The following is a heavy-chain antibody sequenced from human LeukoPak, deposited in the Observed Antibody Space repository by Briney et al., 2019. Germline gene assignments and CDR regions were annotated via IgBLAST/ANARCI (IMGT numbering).Heavy chain of an antibody. J-gene: IGHJ3*02. V-gene: IGHV3-21*01. CDR1: GFTFSSYS. Sequence: PGGSLRLSCAASGFTFSSYSMNWVRQAPGKGLEWVSSISSSSSYIYYADSVKGRFTISRDNAKNSLYLQMNSLRAEDTAVYYCARVVAVAGRAFDIWGQGKMVTVSS. D-gene: IGHD6-19*01. CDR2: ISSSSSYI. CDR3: ARVVAVAGRAFDI.